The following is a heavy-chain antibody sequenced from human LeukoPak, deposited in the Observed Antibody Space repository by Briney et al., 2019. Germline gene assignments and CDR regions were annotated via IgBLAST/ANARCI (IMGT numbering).Heavy chain of an antibody. D-gene: IGHD3-10*01. CDR1: GFTFSSYG. CDR2: IWYDGNNK. CDR3: AKDPLQYGSGTYYFDD. Sequence: GGSLRLSCAASGFTFSSYGMHWVRQAPGKGLEWVASIWYDGNNKYYTDSVKGRFTISRDSSKSSLYLQMNSLRAEDTAVYYCAKDPLQYGSGTYYFDDWGQGTLVTVSS. J-gene: IGHJ4*02. V-gene: IGHV3-30*02.